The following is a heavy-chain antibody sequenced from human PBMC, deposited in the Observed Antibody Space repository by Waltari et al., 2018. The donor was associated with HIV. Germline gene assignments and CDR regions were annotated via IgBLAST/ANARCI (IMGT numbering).Heavy chain of an antibody. CDR1: DGSIGGYY. D-gene: IGHD1-26*01. J-gene: IGHJ5*02. CDR3: ARYSGRLAKDWFEP. V-gene: IGHV4-34*02. CDR2: VSHSGSA. Sequence: QVQLQQWGAGLLKSSETLSLTCAVYDGSIGGYYWAWVRQPPGKGLEWIGEVSHSGSANYNPSLKTRITLSVDTSKNQFSLKMRLLTAADTGLYFCARYSGRLAKDWFEPWGQGTLVSVSS.